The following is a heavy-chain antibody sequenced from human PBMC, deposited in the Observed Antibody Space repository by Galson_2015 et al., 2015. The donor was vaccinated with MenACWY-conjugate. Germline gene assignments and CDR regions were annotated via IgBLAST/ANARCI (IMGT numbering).Heavy chain of an antibody. V-gene: IGHV3-33*08. CDR3: ARDDAYSSGYATYYYYYGMDV. D-gene: IGHD3-22*01. Sequence: SLRLSCAASGFTFSSYGMHWVRQAPGKGLEWVAVIWYDGSNKYYADSVKGRFTISRDNSKNTLYLQMNSLRAEDTVVYYCARDDAYSSGYATYYYYYGMDVWGQGTTVTVSS. J-gene: IGHJ6*02. CDR1: GFTFSSYG. CDR2: IWYDGSNK.